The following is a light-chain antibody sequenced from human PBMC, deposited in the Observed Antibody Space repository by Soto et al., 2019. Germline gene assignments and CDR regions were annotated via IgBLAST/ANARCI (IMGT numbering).Light chain of an antibody. J-gene: IGKJ1*01. CDR3: QQRDIWPWT. V-gene: IGKV3-11*01. CDR1: QSVNRY. CDR2: DAS. Sequence: EIVLTQSPATLSLSPVERGALCCWASQSVNRYLVWYQQKPGQAPRLLMYDASKRATGIPARFSGSGSGTDFTLTISSLEPEDFAVYYCQQRDIWPWTFGQGTKVDIK.